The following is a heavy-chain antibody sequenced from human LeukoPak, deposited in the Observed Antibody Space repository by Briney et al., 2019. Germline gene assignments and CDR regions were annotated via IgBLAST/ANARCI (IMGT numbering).Heavy chain of an antibody. CDR2: MYYSGST. D-gene: IGHD3-22*01. CDR3: ARPYYYDSRIDP. V-gene: IGHV4-30-4*01. Sequence: PSQTQSLTCTVSGGSIGSGDYYWGWIRQLPGKGLEWIAYMYYSGSTYYNPSLKSRVTVSADTSKNQLSLKLSSVTAADTAVYYCARPYYYDSRIDPWGQGILVTVSS. CDR1: GGSIGSGDYY. J-gene: IGHJ5*02.